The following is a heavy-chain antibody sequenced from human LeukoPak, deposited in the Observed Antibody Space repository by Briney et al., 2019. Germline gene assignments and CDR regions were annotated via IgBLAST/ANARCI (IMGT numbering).Heavy chain of an antibody. CDR2: ILYDGSNK. CDR3: AKAQGTVVVVALYGMDV. Sequence: GGSLRLSCAASGFTFSSYGMHWVRQAPGKGLEWVAVILYDGSNKYYADSVKGRFTISRDNSKNTLYLQMNSLRAEDTAVYYCAKAQGTVVVVALYGMDVWGQGTTVTVSS. D-gene: IGHD3-22*01. J-gene: IGHJ6*02. CDR1: GFTFSSYG. V-gene: IGHV3-30*18.